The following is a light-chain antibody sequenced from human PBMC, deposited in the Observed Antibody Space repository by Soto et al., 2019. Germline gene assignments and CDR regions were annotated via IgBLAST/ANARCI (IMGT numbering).Light chain of an antibody. CDR3: QQYNNWPTWT. V-gene: IGKV4-1*01. CDR2: GAS. J-gene: IGKJ1*01. Sequence: DIVMTQSPDSLAVSLGERATINCKSSQSVLYSSNNKNYLAWYQQKPGQAPRLLIYGASTRATGIPARFSGSGSGTEFTLTISRLQSEDFAVYYCQQYNNWPTWTFGQGTKVDIK. CDR1: QSVLYSSNNKNY.